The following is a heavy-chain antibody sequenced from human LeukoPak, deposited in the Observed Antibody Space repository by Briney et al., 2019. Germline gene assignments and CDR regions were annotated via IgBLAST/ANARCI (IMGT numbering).Heavy chain of an antibody. CDR2: INPNSGGT. CDR3: ARGYPWLRLYYFDY. V-gene: IGHV1-2*04. Sequence: GASVKVSCKASGYTFTGYYMHWVRQAPGQGLEWMGWINPNSGGTNYAQKFQGWVTMTRDTSISTAYMELSRLRSDDTAVYYCARGYPWLRLYYFDYWGRGTLVTVSS. J-gene: IGHJ4*02. D-gene: IGHD5-12*01. CDR1: GYTFTGYY.